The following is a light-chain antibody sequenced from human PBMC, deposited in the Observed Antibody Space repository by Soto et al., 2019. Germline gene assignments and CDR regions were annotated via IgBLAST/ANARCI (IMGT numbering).Light chain of an antibody. CDR3: QQLNSYLALT. CDR1: QGISSY. V-gene: IGKV1-9*01. J-gene: IGKJ4*01. CDR2: AAS. Sequence: IKLTQSPSALSASVGDRVTITCRASQGISSYLAWYQQKPGKAPKLLIYAASTLQSGVPSRFSGSGSGTDFTLTISSLQPEDFATYYCQQLNSYLALTFGGGTKVAIK.